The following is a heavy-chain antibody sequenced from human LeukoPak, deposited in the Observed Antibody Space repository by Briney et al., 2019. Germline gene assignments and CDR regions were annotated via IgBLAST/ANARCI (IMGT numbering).Heavy chain of an antibody. J-gene: IGHJ6*03. Sequence: GGSLRLSCAASGFTFSSYSMNWVRQAPGKGLEWVSYISSSSSTIYYADSVKGRFTISRDNAKNSLYLQMNSLRAEDTAVYYCARIAVAGTLSLGYYYYMDVWGKGTTVTVSS. D-gene: IGHD6-19*01. CDR2: ISSSSSTI. CDR3: ARIAVAGTLSLGYYYYMDV. V-gene: IGHV3-48*04. CDR1: GFTFSSYS.